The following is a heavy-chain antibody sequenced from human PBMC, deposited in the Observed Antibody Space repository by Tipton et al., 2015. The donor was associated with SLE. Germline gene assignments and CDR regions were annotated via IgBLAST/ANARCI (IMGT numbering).Heavy chain of an antibody. CDR2: VFYSGYT. J-gene: IGHJ6*02. V-gene: IGHV4-59*12. CDR3: ASWTGVPATKTLPQFYYGMDV. Sequence: LRLSCTFSGGSISRFYYSWIRQPPGKGLEWIGYVFYSGYTKSNPSLKSRVTMSIDMSKNEFSLKLRSVTAADTAVYYCASWTGVPATKTLPQFYYGMDVWGQGTTVTVSS. D-gene: IGHD1-26*01. CDR1: GGSISRFY.